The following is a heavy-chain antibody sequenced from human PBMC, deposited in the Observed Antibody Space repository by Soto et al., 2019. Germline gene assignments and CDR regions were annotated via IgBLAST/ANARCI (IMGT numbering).Heavy chain of an antibody. V-gene: IGHV4-30-4*01. Sequence: SETLSLTCTVSGGSIRNGDYYWGWIRQPPGKGLEWIGYVYYSGTTYSHPSLNSRVSISVDTSENQFSLRLTSVTAADTAVYYCVTVNLVGAAYYFDYGGPGTLVTVSS. CDR1: GGSIRNGDYY. J-gene: IGHJ4*02. D-gene: IGHD1-26*01. CDR3: VTVNLVGAAYYFDY. CDR2: VYYSGTT.